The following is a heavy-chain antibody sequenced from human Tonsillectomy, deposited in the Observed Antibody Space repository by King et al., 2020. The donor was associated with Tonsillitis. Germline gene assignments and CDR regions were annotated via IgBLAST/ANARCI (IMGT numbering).Heavy chain of an antibody. V-gene: IGHV3-23*04. Sequence: VQLVESGGGLLQPGGSLRLSCAASGFTFSDHVMTWFRQAPGKGLEWVSSIRGGGGSINYADSVKGRFTVSRDNSKNTLYLQMNSLRAEDTALYSCAKRRGDYNGPSDYWGQGTLVTVSS. CDR1: GFTFSDHV. D-gene: IGHD4-17*01. CDR3: AKRRGDYNGPSDY. J-gene: IGHJ4*02. CDR2: IRGGGGSI.